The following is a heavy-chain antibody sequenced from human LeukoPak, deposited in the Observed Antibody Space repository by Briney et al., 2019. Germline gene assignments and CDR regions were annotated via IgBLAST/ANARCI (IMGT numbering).Heavy chain of an antibody. CDR1: GFTFSSYG. CDR2: INSNSDDI. CDR3: ARAEETTWGIDP. J-gene: IGHJ5*02. Sequence: GGSLRLSCAASGFTFSSYGIHWVRQAPGKGLEWLSYINSNSDDIYHADSVKGRFTVSRDNAKNSLYLQMNNLRAEDTAVYYCARAEETTWGIDPWGQGTLVTVSS. D-gene: IGHD3-16*01. V-gene: IGHV3-48*01.